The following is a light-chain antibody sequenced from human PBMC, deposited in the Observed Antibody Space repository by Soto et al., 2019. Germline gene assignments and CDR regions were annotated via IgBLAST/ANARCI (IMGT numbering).Light chain of an antibody. CDR2: DAS. Sequence: EFVLTQSPGTLSLSPGERATLSCRASQTVRNNYLAWYQQKPGQAPRLLIYDASSRATGIPDRFSGSGSGTEFTLTISSLQSEDFAVYYCQQYNNWPTWTFGQGTKVDIK. V-gene: IGKV3-20*01. CDR1: QTVRNNY. CDR3: QQYNNWPTWT. J-gene: IGKJ1*01.